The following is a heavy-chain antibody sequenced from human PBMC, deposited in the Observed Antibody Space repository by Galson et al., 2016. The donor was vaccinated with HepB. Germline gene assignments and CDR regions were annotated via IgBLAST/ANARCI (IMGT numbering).Heavy chain of an antibody. J-gene: IGHJ6*02. V-gene: IGHV3-7*01. CDR2: IRQDGIEK. D-gene: IGHD2/OR15-2a*01. CDR3: AKGGRILWDAMDV. Sequence: LRLSCAASGFTLSSSWMSWVRQAPGGGLEWVANIRQDGIEKYYVDSVKGRFTISSDDAKNSMFLQMNSLRAEDTALYYCAKGGRILWDAMDVWGQGTTVTVSS. CDR1: GFTLSSSW.